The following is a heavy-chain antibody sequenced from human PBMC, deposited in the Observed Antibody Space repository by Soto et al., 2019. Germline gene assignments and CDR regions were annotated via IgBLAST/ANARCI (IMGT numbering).Heavy chain of an antibody. CDR2: INPIFGAA. CDR1: GGSFSSYA. Sequence: QVQLVQSGAEVRRPGSSVKVSCKASGGSFSSYAISWVRQAPGQGLEWMGAINPIFGAAHYAQKFQGRVTITADEITSTAYMELTGLSSDDTAVYFCAREGRHFDYWCQGTLVTVSS. V-gene: IGHV1-69*01. J-gene: IGHJ4*02. CDR3: AREGRHFDY.